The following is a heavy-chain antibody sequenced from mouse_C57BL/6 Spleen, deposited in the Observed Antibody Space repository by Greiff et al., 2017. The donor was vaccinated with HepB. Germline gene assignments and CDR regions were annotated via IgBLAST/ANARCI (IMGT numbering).Heavy chain of an antibody. CDR3: AREGPYYGSSYSYFDV. Sequence: EVQLQQSGPELVKPGASVKISCKASGYSFTGYYMNWVKQSPEKSLEWIGEINPSTGGTTYNQKFKAKATLTVDKSSSTAYMQLKSLTSEDSAVYYCAREGPYYGSSYSYFDVWGTGTTVTVSS. V-gene: IGHV1-42*01. CDR1: GYSFTGYY. CDR2: INPSTGGT. D-gene: IGHD1-1*01. J-gene: IGHJ1*03.